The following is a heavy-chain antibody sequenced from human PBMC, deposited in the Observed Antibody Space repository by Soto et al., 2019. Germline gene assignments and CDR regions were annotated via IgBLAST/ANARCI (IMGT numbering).Heavy chain of an antibody. CDR3: ARHRPGSYYTPRYYYYGMDV. D-gene: IGHD3-10*01. CDR1: GYSFTSYW. Sequence: PGESLKISCKGSGYSFTSYWIGWVRQMPGKGLEWMGIIYPGDSDTRYSPSFQGQVTISADKSISTAYLQWSSLKASDTAMYYCARHRPGSYYTPRYYYYGMDVWGQGTTVTVSS. V-gene: IGHV5-51*01. CDR2: IYPGDSDT. J-gene: IGHJ6*02.